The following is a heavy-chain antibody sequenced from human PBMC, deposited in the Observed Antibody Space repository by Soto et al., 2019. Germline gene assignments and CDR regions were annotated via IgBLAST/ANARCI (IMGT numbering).Heavy chain of an antibody. J-gene: IGHJ6*02. D-gene: IGHD2-21*02. V-gene: IGHV3-30-3*01. CDR1: GFTFSSYA. CDR2: ISYDGSNK. Sequence: VQLVESGGGLVQPGGSLRLSCAASGFTFSSYAMHWVRQAPGKGLEWVAVISYDGSNKYYADSVKGRFTISRDNSKNTLYLQMNSLRAEDTAVYYCARAIVVVTAIRGAGYGMDVWGQGTTVTVSS. CDR3: ARAIVVVTAIRGAGYGMDV.